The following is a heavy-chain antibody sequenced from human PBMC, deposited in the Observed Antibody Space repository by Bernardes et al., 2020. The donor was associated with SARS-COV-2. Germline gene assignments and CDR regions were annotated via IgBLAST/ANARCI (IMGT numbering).Heavy chain of an antibody. V-gene: IGHV1-24*01. D-gene: IGHD3-3*01. Sequence: ASVKVSCKVSGYSLTELPIHWVRQAPGKGLEWMGGFDSEDGKTIYAQKFQGRVTMIEDTSTDTAYMELNSLRSEDTAVYFCAGRITLFGVITGFFDRWGQGTLVTVSS. CDR1: GYSLTELP. J-gene: IGHJ4*02. CDR3: AGRITLFGVITGFFDR. CDR2: FDSEDGKT.